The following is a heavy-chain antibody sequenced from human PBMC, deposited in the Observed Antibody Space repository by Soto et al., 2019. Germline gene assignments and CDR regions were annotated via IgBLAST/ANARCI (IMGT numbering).Heavy chain of an antibody. V-gene: IGHV2-26*01. Sequence: QVTLKESGPVLVKPTETLTLTCTVSGFSLSNARMGVSWIRQPPGKALEWLAHIFSNDEKSYSTSLKSRLTISKDTSNSQVVLTRTNMDPVDTATYYCARIAMEWFLPTLYYYMDVWGKGTTVTVSS. CDR1: GFSLSNARMG. J-gene: IGHJ6*03. D-gene: IGHD3-3*01. CDR3: ARIAMEWFLPTLYYYMDV. CDR2: IFSNDEK.